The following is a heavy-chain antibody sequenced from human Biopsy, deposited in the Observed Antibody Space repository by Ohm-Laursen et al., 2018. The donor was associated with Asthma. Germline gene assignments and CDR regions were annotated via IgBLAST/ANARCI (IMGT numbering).Heavy chain of an antibody. CDR1: GYTFITYA. D-gene: IGHD3-9*01. Sequence: SVSLSCQASGYTFITYAIHRVRQPPGQRLEWMGWINAGNGNTKYSQKFQGRVTITRDTSASTAYMELSSLRSEDTAVYYCARTYYDFLTGQVNDAFAMWGQGTMVTVSS. CDR2: INAGNGNT. CDR3: ARTYYDFLTGQVNDAFAM. J-gene: IGHJ3*02. V-gene: IGHV1-3*01.